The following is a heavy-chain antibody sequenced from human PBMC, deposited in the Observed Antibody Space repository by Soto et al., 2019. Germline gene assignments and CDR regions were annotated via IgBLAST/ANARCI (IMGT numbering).Heavy chain of an antibody. V-gene: IGHV3-53*01. CDR1: GFTVSSNY. Sequence: GGSLRLCCAASGFTVSSNYMSWVRQAPGKGLEWVSVIYSGGSTYYADSVKGRFTISRDNSKNTLYLQMNSLRAEDTAVYYCARLGHSSGWYYFDYWGQGTLVTVSS. CDR3: ARLGHSSGWYYFDY. D-gene: IGHD6-19*01. CDR2: IYSGGST. J-gene: IGHJ4*02.